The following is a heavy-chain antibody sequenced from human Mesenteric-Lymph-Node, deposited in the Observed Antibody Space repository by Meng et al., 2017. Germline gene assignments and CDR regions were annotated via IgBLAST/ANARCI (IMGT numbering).Heavy chain of an antibody. CDR2: INPSGGST. D-gene: IGHD5-18*01. CDR1: GYTFTRYY. V-gene: IGHV1-46*01. J-gene: IGHJ4*02. CDR3: ATDTAMVEIDY. Sequence: QVQLVQSGAEVKKPGASVKVSCKASGYTFTRYYIHWVRQAPGQGLEWMGIINPSGGSTRYAQKFQGRVTMTRDTSISTAYMDLSRLRSDDTAVYYCATDTAMVEIDYWGQGTLVTVSS.